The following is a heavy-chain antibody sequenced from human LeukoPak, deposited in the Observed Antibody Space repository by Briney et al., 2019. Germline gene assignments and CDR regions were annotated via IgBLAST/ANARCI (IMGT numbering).Heavy chain of an antibody. D-gene: IGHD3-16*02. CDR2: ISSSSSTI. V-gene: IGHV3-48*01. CDR3: ARAESGGMITFGGVIVSGYFDY. Sequence: GGSLRLSCAASGFTFSSYSMNWVRQAPGKGLEWVSYISSSSSTIYYADSVKGRFTISRDNAKNSLYLQMNSLRAEDTAVYYCARAESGGMITFGGVIVSGYFDYWGQGTLVTVSS. CDR1: GFTFSSYS. J-gene: IGHJ4*02.